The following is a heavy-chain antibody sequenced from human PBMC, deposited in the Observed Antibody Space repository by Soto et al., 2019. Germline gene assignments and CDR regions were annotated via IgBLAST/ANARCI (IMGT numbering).Heavy chain of an antibody. CDR3: AKVRESEAAGHFDS. J-gene: IGHJ4*02. D-gene: IGHD6-13*01. CDR2: ISGSGGTT. V-gene: IGHV3-23*01. Sequence: LRLSCAASGFTFSAYAMSWVRQAPGKGLEWVSVISGSGGTTYYADSVKGRFTISRDNSKNTLYVQMNSLRAEDTAVYYCAKVRESEAAGHFDSWGQGTLVTVSS. CDR1: GFTFSAYA.